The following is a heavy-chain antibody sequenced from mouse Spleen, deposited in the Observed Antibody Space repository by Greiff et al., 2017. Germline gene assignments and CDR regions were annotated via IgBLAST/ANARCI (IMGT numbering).Heavy chain of an antibody. CDR2: IYPGSGNT. CDR3: AREGKGGFDYAMDY. CDR1: GYTFTDYY. J-gene: IGHJ4*01. Sequence: QVQLQQSGAELVRPGASVKLSCKASGYTFTDYYINWVKQRPGQGLEWIARIYPGSGNTYYNEKFKGKATLTAEKSSSTAYMQLSSLTSEDSAVYFCAREGKGGFDYAMDYWGQGTSVTVSS. V-gene: IGHV1-76*01.